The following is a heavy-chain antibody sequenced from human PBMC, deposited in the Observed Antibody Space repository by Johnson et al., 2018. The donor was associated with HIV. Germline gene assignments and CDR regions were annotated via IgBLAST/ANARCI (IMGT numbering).Heavy chain of an antibody. CDR1: GFTFGDYA. Sequence: EVQLVESGGGLVQPGRSLRLSCKASGFTFGDYAMSWVRQAPGKGLEWVANIKQDGSEKYYVDSVKGRFTISRDNSKNMVFLHMNSLRAEDTAVYYCASQFRGLWLGVDAFDIWGQGTMVTVSS. D-gene: IGHD3-10*01. J-gene: IGHJ3*02. CDR3: ASQFRGLWLGVDAFDI. CDR2: IKQDGSEK. V-gene: IGHV3-7*03.